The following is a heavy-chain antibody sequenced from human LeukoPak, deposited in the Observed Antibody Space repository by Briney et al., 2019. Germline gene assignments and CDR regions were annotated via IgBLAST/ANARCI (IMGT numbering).Heavy chain of an antibody. CDR2: INAGNGNT. CDR3: ARDSSSRIYYFDY. CDR1: GYTFTSYA. J-gene: IGHJ4*02. Sequence: ASVKVSCKASGYTFTSYAMHWVRQAPGQRLEWMGWINAGNGNTKYSQKFQGRVTITRDTSASTAYMELSSLRSEDTAVYYCARDSSSRIYYFDYWGQGTLVTVSS. D-gene: IGHD6-13*01. V-gene: IGHV1-3*01.